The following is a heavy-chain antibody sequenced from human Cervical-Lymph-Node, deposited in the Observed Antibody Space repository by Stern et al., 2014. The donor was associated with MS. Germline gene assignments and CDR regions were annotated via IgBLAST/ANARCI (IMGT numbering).Heavy chain of an antibody. V-gene: IGHV1-69*06. J-gene: IGHJ4*02. CDR2: IIPLFGTA. CDR1: GGTFSNDA. CDR3: ARDSPIFPKPLKGEIDY. D-gene: IGHD3-16*01. Sequence: VQLEESGPEVKKPGSSVKVSCKASGGTFSNDAINWVRQAPGQGLEWMGGIIPLFGTASYAQKFQDRVSITADKSTKTAFLEVYRLTSEDTAVYYCARDSPIFPKPLKGEIDYWGQGTLVTVSS.